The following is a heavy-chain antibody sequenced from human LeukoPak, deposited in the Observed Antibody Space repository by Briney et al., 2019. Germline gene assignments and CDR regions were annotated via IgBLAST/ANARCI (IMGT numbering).Heavy chain of an antibody. Sequence: GGSLRLSCAASGFTFSSYEMNWVRQAPGKGLEWVSYISSSGNTIHYADSVKGRFTISRDNAENSLYLQMNSLRAEDTAVYYCAKMDQRLGWNFDYWGQGTLVTVSS. V-gene: IGHV3-48*03. D-gene: IGHD6-19*01. CDR3: AKMDQRLGWNFDY. CDR1: GFTFSSYE. CDR2: ISSSGNTI. J-gene: IGHJ4*02.